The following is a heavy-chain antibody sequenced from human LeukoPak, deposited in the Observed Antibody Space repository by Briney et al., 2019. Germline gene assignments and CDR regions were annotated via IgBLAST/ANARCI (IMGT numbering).Heavy chain of an antibody. J-gene: IGHJ6*03. CDR3: ARETSQKGAHYMDV. CDR2: IHSSGST. D-gene: IGHD3-16*01. Sequence: SETLSLTCTVSGVSIISYYWSWIRQPPGQGLEWIAFIHSSGSTGYSPSLKSRVTISVDTSKNHFSLKLTSVTAADTAVYYCARETSQKGAHYMDVWGKGTTVTISS. CDR1: GVSIISYY. V-gene: IGHV4-59*01.